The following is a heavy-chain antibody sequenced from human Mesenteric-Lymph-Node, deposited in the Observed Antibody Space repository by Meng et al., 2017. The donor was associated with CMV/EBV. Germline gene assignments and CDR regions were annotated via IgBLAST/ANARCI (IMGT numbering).Heavy chain of an antibody. CDR2: ISASSTYI. D-gene: IGHD1-26*01. V-gene: IGHV3-21*06. CDR3: ARDRTIVGASYGMDV. Sequence: LSLTCAASGFTFSNYNMNWVRQAPGKGLEWVSSISASSTYIYYADSVKGRFTISRDNAKNSLYLQMNSLRAEDTAVFYCARDRTIVGASYGMDVWGQGTTVTVSS. CDR1: GFTFSNYN. J-gene: IGHJ6*02.